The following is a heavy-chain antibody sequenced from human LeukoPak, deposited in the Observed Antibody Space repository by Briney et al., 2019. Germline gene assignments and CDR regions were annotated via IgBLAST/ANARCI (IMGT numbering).Heavy chain of an antibody. CDR3: ARQDFWSGCTY. V-gene: IGHV4-34*01. CDR1: GGSFSGYY. CDR2: INHSGST. J-gene: IGHJ4*02. Sequence: SETLSLTCAVYGGSFSGYYWSWIRQPPGKGLEWIGEINHSGSTNYNPSLKSRVTISVDTSKNQFSLKLSSMTAADTAVYYCARQDFWSGCTYWGQGTLVTVSS. D-gene: IGHD3-3*01.